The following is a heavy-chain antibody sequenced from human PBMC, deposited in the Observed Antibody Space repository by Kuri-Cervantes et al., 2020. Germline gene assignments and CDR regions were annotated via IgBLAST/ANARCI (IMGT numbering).Heavy chain of an antibody. J-gene: IGHJ6*03. V-gene: IGHV1-2*04. D-gene: IGHD3-10*01. Sequence: ASVKVSCKASGYTFTGYYMHWVRQAPGQGLEWMGWINPNSGGTNYAQKFQGWVTMTRDTSISTAYMELSRLRAEDTAVHYCARTPLVQGDRIHHYYYYMDVWGKGTTVTVSS. CDR2: INPNSGGT. CDR3: ARTPLVQGDRIHHYYYYMDV. CDR1: GYTFTGYY.